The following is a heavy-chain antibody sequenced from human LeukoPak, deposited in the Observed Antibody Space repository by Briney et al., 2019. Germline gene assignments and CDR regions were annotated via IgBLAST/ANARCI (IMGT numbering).Heavy chain of an antibody. CDR1: GGSISSYY. D-gene: IGHD5-24*01. CDR3: AYGGDAYKTGY. V-gene: IGHV4-59*01. J-gene: IGHJ4*02. CDR2: IYYSGSP. Sequence: PSETLSLTCTVSGGSISSYYWSWIRQPPAKGLEWIGYIYYSGSPNYNPSLKSRVTFSLDTSQNQFSLKLTSVTAADTAVYYCAYGGDAYKTGYWGQGTLVTVSS.